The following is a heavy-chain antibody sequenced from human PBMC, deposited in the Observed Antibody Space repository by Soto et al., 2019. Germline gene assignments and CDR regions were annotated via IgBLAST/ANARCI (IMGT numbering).Heavy chain of an antibody. D-gene: IGHD3-9*01. CDR1: GFTFSSYA. V-gene: IGHV3-23*01. CDR2: ISGSGGST. CDR3: AKCPGDFDWLLRLRFLRY. J-gene: IGHJ4*02. Sequence: GGSLRLSCAASGFTFSSYAMSWVRQAPGKGLEWVSAISGSGGSTYYADSVKGRFTISRDNSKNTLYLQMNSLRAEDTAVYYCAKCPGDFDWLLRLRFLRYWGQGTLVTVSS.